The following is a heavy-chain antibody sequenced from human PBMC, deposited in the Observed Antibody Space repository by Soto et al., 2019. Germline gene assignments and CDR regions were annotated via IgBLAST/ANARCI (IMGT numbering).Heavy chain of an antibody. V-gene: IGHV4-59*01. CDR1: GGSITTYY. D-gene: IGHD6-13*01. CDR2: MHYSGST. CDR3: ARVCGTPAAGLFFDS. J-gene: IGHJ4*02. Sequence: SETLSLTCTVSGGSITTYYWNWIRQPPGKGLEWIGFMHYSGSTNYNPSLKSRVTISLDTSKNQFSLKVSSVTAADTAVYYCARVCGTPAAGLFFDSWGQGTLVTVSS.